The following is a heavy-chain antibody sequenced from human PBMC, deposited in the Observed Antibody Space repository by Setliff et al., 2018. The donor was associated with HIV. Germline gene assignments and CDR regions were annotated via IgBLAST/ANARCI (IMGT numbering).Heavy chain of an antibody. CDR1: GFTFSTYW. V-gene: IGHV3-7*03. D-gene: IGHD3-22*01. CDR3: ARSVPDSAYRPTDY. Sequence: PGESLKISCAASGFTFSTYWMSWFRQAPGKGLEWVANIKENGDEKYYVDSVKGRFTISRDNAKNSLYLQMSSLRVEDTAVYYCARSVPDSAYRPTDYWGQGTQVTVSS. CDR2: IKENGDEK. J-gene: IGHJ4*02.